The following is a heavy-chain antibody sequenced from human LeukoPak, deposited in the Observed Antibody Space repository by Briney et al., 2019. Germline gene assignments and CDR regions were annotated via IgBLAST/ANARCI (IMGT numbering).Heavy chain of an antibody. CDR3: ARVHYYGDYSNDY. CDR2: INPNSGGT. CDR1: GYTFTGYY. D-gene: IGHD4-17*01. J-gene: IGHJ4*02. V-gene: IGHV1-2*02. Sequence: ASVKVSYQASGYTFTGYYIHWVRQAPGQGLEWMGWINPNSGGTNYAQKFQGRVTMTRDTSISTAYMELSRLRSDDTAMYYCARVHYYGDYSNDYWGQGTMVTVSS.